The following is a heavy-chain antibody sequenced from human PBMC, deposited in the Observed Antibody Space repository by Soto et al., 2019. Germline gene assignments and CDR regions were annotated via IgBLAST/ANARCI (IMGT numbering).Heavy chain of an antibody. J-gene: IGHJ4*02. D-gene: IGHD3-16*01. CDR1: GFTFDDYF. CDR3: ARGLSAVPSYLDS. Sequence: EVQLVESGGGLVQPGRSLRLSCVASGFTFDDYFMHWVRQVPGKGLEWVSGISWNSGNIDYADPVKGRFTISRDNAMNSLYLQMNRLRPEDTALYYCARGLSAVPSYLDSCGQGTLVTVSS. CDR2: ISWNSGNI. V-gene: IGHV3-9*01.